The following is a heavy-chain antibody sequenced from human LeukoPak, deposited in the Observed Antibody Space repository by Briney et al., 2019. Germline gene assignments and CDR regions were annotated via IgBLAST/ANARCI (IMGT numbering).Heavy chain of an antibody. CDR3: ARRSYDFWSGYEKYYFDY. CDR2: IYPGDSDT. V-gene: IGHV5-51*01. Sequence: GESLQISCQGSGYSFTSYWIGWVRQMPGKGLEWMGIIYPGDSDTRYSPSFQGQVTISADKSISTAYLQWSSLKASDTAMYYCARRSYDFWSGYEKYYFDYWGQGTLVTVSS. J-gene: IGHJ4*02. CDR1: GYSFTSYW. D-gene: IGHD3-3*01.